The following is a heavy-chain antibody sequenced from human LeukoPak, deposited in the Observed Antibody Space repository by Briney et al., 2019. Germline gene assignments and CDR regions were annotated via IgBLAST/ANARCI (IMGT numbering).Heavy chain of an antibody. J-gene: IGHJ3*02. Sequence: ASVKVSCKASGYTFTGYYMHWVRQAPGQGLEWMGWINPNSGGTNYAQKFQGRVTMTRDTSISTAYMELSRLRSDDTAVYYCARAVCSSTSCHRVDDAFDIWGQGTMVTVSS. CDR2: INPNSGGT. V-gene: IGHV1-2*02. D-gene: IGHD2-2*01. CDR1: GYTFTGYY. CDR3: ARAVCSSTSCHRVDDAFDI.